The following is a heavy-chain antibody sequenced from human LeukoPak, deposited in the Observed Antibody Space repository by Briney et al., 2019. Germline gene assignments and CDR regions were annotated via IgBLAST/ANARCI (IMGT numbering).Heavy chain of an antibody. Sequence: PSETLSLTCTVSGGSISSYYWSWIRQPPGKGLEWIGYIYYSGSTNYNPSLKSRVTISVDTSKNQFSLKLNSVTAADTAVYYCARHAGGSYWGYHFDYWGQGTLVTVSS. J-gene: IGHJ4*02. CDR1: GGSISSYY. CDR3: ARHAGGSYWGYHFDY. CDR2: IYYSGST. D-gene: IGHD1-26*01. V-gene: IGHV4-59*08.